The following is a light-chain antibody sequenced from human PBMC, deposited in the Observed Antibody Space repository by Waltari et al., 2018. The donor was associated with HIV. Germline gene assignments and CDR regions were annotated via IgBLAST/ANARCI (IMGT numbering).Light chain of an antibody. J-gene: IGKJ4*01. CDR2: GAT. CDR1: QSVNCD. Sequence: EVVMTQSPAALSVFPGETVTLSCRASQSVNCDLAWYQQKPGQAPRLLIYGATTRATDIPARFSGSGSGTEFTLSISSLQSEDFAVYYCQHYTNWPLTFGGGTKVEIK. CDR3: QHYTNWPLT. V-gene: IGKV3-15*01.